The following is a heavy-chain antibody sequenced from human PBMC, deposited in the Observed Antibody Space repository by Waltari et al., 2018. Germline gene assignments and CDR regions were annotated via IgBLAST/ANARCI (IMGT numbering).Heavy chain of an antibody. CDR1: GGSFSGYY. J-gene: IGHJ4*02. Sequence: QVQLQQWGAGLVKPSETLSLTCAVYGGSFSGYYWSWIRQPPGKELEWIGEINLSVSTNHNPSLKNRVTMSVDTSKNQFARKLSSVAAADTAVYYCARGSQWLVDPFDYWGQGTLVTVSS. CDR2: INLSVST. V-gene: IGHV4-34*02. CDR3: ARGSQWLVDPFDY. D-gene: IGHD6-19*01.